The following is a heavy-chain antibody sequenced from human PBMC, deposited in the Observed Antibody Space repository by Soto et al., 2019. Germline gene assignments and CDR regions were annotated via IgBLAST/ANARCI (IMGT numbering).Heavy chain of an antibody. D-gene: IGHD5-12*01. J-gene: IGHJ6*02. CDR3: ATDLSGYDREDYYGMDV. CDR1: GYTLTELS. V-gene: IGHV1-24*01. CDR2: FDPEDGET. Sequence: ASVKVSCKVSGYTLTELSMHWVRQAPGKGLEWMGGFDPEDGETIYAQKFQGRVTMTEDTSTDTAYMELSSLRSEDTAVYYCATDLSGYDREDYYGMDVWGQGTTVTVSS.